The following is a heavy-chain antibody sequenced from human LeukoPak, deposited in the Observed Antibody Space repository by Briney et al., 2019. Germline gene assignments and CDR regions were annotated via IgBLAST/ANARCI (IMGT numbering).Heavy chain of an antibody. CDR1: GFDFNNFR. CDR3: ARDYAGRYHTFDS. CDR2: IYSASDYT. D-gene: IGHD1-26*01. Sequence: PGGSLRLSCAASGFDFNNFRMNWVRQAPGKGLEWVSSIYSASDYTYYADAVKGRFTVSRDNAQSSLFLQMSSLKAEDTAVYYFARDYAGRYHTFDSWGQGTLVTVSS. V-gene: IGHV3-21*06. J-gene: IGHJ4*02.